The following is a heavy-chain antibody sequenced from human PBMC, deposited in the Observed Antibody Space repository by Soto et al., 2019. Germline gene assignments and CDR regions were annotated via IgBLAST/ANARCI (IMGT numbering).Heavy chain of an antibody. J-gene: IGHJ5*02. V-gene: IGHV1-2*04. D-gene: IGHD3-9*01. Sequence: ASVKVSCKAYGYTFTRYYMHWVRQAPGQGLEWMGRINPHSGATDYAQKFQGSVTMTRDTSINTAYKELSRLRSDDTAVYYCAKDPYDILTGQSGWFDPWGQGTLVTVSS. CDR3: AKDPYDILTGQSGWFDP. CDR1: GYTFTRYY. CDR2: INPHSGAT.